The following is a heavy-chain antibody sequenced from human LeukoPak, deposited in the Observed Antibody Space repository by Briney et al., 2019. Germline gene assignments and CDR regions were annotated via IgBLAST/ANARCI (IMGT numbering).Heavy chain of an antibody. J-gene: IGHJ4*02. CDR3: ASGTIYETSGI. V-gene: IGHV3-66*01. D-gene: IGHD2-15*01. CDR2: IYGGGTT. CDR1: GFTVSSNH. Sequence: GGSLRLSCAASGFTVSSNHLSWVRQAPGKGLEWVSVIYGGGTTTYANSVKGRFTISRDNSKNTLYLQMNSLRAEDTAVYYCASGTIYETSGICGQGTLVTVSS.